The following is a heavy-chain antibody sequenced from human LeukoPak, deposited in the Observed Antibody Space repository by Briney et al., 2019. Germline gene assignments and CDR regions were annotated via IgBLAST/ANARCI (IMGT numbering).Heavy chain of an antibody. V-gene: IGHV3-53*01. Sequence: GGSLRLSCAASGFTVSDNYMSWVRQAPGKGLEWVSLIYSAGSTHYADSVTGRFTISRDNSKNTLFLQMNSLRAEDTAVYYCARRGDGGRSFDYWGQGTLVTVSS. CDR1: GFTVSDNY. D-gene: IGHD4-23*01. CDR2: IYSAGST. CDR3: ARRGDGGRSFDY. J-gene: IGHJ4*02.